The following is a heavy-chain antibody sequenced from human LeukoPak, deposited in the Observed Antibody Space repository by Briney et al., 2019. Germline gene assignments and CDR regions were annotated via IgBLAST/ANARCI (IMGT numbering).Heavy chain of an antibody. J-gene: IGHJ4*02. D-gene: IGHD1-26*01. V-gene: IGHV1-69*13. CDR3: ATDLGTPSFDY. CDR2: IIPIFGSA. CDR1: GGTFSSYA. Sequence: SVKVSCKASGGTFSSYAISWVRQAPGQGLEWMGGIIPIFGSANYAQKFQGRVTITADESSSTAYMDLSSLRPEDTAVYYCATDLGTPSFDYWGQGTLVTVSS.